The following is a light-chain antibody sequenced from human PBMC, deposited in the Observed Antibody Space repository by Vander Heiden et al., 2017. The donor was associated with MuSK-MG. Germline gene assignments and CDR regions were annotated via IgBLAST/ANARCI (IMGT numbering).Light chain of an antibody. J-gene: IGKJ4*01. V-gene: IGKV1-5*01. CDR1: QSISSTW. Sequence: DIQMTQSPPTLSASVRDRVTITCRASQSISSTWLAWYQQKPGKPPKLLIYDGSTLESGVPSRFSGSGSGTEFTLTISSLQPDDSATYYCQQYTSHPLTFGGGTKVEIK. CDR3: QQYTSHPLT. CDR2: DGS.